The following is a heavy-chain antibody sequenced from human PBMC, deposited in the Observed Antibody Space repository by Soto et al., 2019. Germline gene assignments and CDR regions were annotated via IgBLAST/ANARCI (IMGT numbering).Heavy chain of an antibody. J-gene: IGHJ3*02. D-gene: IGHD3-3*01. CDR3: ATLYYDFWSGYYTAFDI. V-gene: IGHV4-39*01. CDR1: GGSISSSSYY. Sequence: SETLSLTCTVSGGSISSSSYYWGWIRQPTGKGLEWIGSIYYSGSTYYNPSLKSRVTISVDTSKNQFSLKLSSVTAADTAVYYCATLYYDFWSGYYTAFDIWGQGTMVTVSS. CDR2: IYYSGST.